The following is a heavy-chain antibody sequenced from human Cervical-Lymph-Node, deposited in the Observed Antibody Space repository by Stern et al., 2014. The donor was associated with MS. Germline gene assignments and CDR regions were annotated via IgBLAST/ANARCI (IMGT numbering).Heavy chain of an antibody. J-gene: IGHJ5*02. V-gene: IGHV1-8*01. Sequence: VQLVQSGAEVKKPGASVKVSCKASGYSFTSFGISWVRQAPGQGLEWMGWMDPNSGNTGNAQKFQGRVTMTRNTSIRTVYMELSSLGYEDTAVYYCARGPPAHWDLWGRGTLVTVSS. CDR1: GYSFTSFG. D-gene: IGHD1-1*01. CDR3: ARGPPAHWDL. CDR2: MDPNSGNT.